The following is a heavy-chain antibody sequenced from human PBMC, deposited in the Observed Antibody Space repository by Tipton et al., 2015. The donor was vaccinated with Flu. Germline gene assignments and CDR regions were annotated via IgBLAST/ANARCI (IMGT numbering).Heavy chain of an antibody. D-gene: IGHD3-10*01. J-gene: IGHJ6*02. CDR2: IYPGDSYT. Sequence: VQLVQSGGEVKEPGESLKISCKGSGYNFTTSWIAWVRQMPGKGLDWMGIIYPGDSYTRYSPSFQGQVTISADKSIDTAYLQWSSLKASDTAIYYCARHARTYYYSSVSPPYAMDVWGQGP. V-gene: IGHV5-51*01. CDR1: GYNFTTSW. CDR3: ARHARTYYYSSVSPPYAMDV.